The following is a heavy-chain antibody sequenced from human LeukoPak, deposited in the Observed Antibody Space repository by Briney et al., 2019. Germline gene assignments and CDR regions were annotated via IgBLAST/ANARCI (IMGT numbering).Heavy chain of an antibody. D-gene: IGHD5-18*01. Sequence: SVKVSCKASGGTFISYAISWVRQAPGQGLEWMGRIIPILGIANYAQKFQGRVTITADKSTSTAYMELSSLRSEDTAVYYCARDLGYSYGYYYYYGMDVWGQGTTVTVSS. CDR3: ARDLGYSYGYYYYYGMDV. CDR2: IIPILGIA. V-gene: IGHV1-69*04. J-gene: IGHJ6*02. CDR1: GGTFISYA.